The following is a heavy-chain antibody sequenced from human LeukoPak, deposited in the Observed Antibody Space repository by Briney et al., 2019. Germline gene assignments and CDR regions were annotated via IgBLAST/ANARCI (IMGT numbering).Heavy chain of an antibody. CDR1: GFTFSNYA. CDR3: AKDLAYRSGWFLGAFDV. J-gene: IGHJ3*01. D-gene: IGHD6-19*01. V-gene: IGHV3-23*01. Sequence: GGSVRLSCAASGFTFSNYAMSWVRQAPGKGLEWVSGISGSAGGTYYADSVKGRFSISRDNSKNTVYLQMNRLRAEDTAAYYCAKDLAYRSGWFLGAFDVWGQGTVVTVSS. CDR2: ISGSAGGT.